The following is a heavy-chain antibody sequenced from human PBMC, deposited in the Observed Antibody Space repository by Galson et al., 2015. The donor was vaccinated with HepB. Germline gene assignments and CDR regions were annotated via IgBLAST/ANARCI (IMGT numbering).Heavy chain of an antibody. V-gene: IGHV3-30*04. CDR1: GFTFSIFA. D-gene: IGHD3-10*01. J-gene: IGHJ5*02. Sequence: SLRLSCAASGFTFSIFAFHWVRQAPGKGLEWLAVISYDGKNKYYADSVRGQFSISRDNSKNTLYLQMSNLGAEDTALYYCARDSSAYGPGRYYPNWFDPWGQGTLVTVSS. CDR3: ARDSSAYGPGRYYPNWFDP. CDR2: ISYDGKNK.